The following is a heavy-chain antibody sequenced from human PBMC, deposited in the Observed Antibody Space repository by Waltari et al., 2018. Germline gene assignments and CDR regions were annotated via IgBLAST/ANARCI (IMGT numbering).Heavy chain of an antibody. CDR2: INYSGTT. J-gene: IGHJ4*02. CDR3: ARYVVGGSTSIFYFDH. V-gene: IGHV4-39*01. D-gene: IGHD1-26*01. Sequence: QLQLQESGPGLVKPSETLSLTCTVPGDSISSSLYYWSWLRQPPGKGLDWIASINYSGTTYYNPSLKSRVTISVDTSKNQFSLKLTSVTAADTAVYYCARYVVGGSTSIFYFDHWGQGTLVTVSS. CDR1: GDSISSSLYY.